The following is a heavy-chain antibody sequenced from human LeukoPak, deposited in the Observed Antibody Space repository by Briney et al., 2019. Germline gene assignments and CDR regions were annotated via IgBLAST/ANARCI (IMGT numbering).Heavy chain of an antibody. V-gene: IGHV1-46*01. CDR1: AYTFTSYY. Sequence: ASVKVSCKASAYTFTSYYMHWVRQAPGQGLEWMGIINPSGGSSRYAQRFQGRVTMTRDTSTSTVYMELSSLRSEDTAVYYCAKAIPYGDYEPAVDYWGQGTLVTVSS. D-gene: IGHD4-17*01. J-gene: IGHJ4*02. CDR2: INPSGGSS. CDR3: AKAIPYGDYEPAVDY.